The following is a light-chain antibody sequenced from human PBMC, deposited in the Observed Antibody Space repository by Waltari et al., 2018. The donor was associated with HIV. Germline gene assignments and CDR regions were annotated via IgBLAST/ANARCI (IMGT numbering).Light chain of an antibody. CDR2: SAS. V-gene: IGKV1-39*01. CDR1: QSITTY. Sequence: DIQMTQSPSSLSVSVGDRVSVNCRASQSITTYLNWYQQRPGQAPKLLIYSASSLQSGVPSRFGRRGSGTDFTLTITSLQPKDFAIYYCQQRSSTPWTFGQGTRVEIK. CDR3: QQRSSTPWT. J-gene: IGKJ1*01.